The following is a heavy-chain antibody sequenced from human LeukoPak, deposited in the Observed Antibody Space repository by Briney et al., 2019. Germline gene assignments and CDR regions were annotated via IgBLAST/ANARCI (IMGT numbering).Heavy chain of an antibody. CDR3: AREGDYCTNGVCHFDY. Sequence: PSETLSLTCAVYGGSFSGYYRSWTRQPPGKGLEWIGEINHSGSTNYNPSLKSRVTISVDTSKNQFSLKLSSVTAADPAVYYCAREGDYCTNGVCHFDYWGQGTLVTVSS. CDR2: INHSGST. CDR1: GGSFSGYY. D-gene: IGHD2-8*01. J-gene: IGHJ4*02. V-gene: IGHV4-34*01.